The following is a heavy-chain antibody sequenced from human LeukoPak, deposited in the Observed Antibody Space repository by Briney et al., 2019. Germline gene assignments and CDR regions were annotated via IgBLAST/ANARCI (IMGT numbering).Heavy chain of an antibody. J-gene: IGHJ3*02. CDR1: GFTFSDYY. CDR3: AREGIAVARDAFDI. V-gene: IGHV3-11*01. CDR2: ISSSGSTI. D-gene: IGHD6-19*01. Sequence: GGSLRLSCAASGFTFSDYYMSWIRQAPWKGLEWVSYISSSGSTIYYADSVKGRFTISRDNAKNSLYLQMNSLRAEDTAVYYCAREGIAVARDAFDIWGQGTMVTVSS.